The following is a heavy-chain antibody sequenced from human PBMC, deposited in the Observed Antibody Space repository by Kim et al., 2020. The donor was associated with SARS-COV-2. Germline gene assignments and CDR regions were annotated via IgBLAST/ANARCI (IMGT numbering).Heavy chain of an antibody. CDR3: ATSIAAAGPFDY. V-gene: IGHV4-31*02. Sequence: SSHPSLKRRVTISVDTSKDRFSLKLSSVTAADTAVYYCATSIAAAGPFDYWGQGTLVTVSS. D-gene: IGHD6-13*01. J-gene: IGHJ4*02.